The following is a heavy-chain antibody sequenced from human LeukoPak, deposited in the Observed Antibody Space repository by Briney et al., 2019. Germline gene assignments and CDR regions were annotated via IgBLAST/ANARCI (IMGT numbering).Heavy chain of an antibody. CDR1: GGTFSSYA. V-gene: IGHV1-69*04. Sequence: SVKVSCKASGGTFSSYAISWVRQAPGQGLEWMGRIIPILGIANYAQKFQGRVTITADKSTSTAYMELSSLRSEDTAVYYCARGVWDIAAAGTPFDYWGQGTLVTVSS. CDR2: IIPILGIA. CDR3: ARGVWDIAAAGTPFDY. D-gene: IGHD6-13*01. J-gene: IGHJ4*02.